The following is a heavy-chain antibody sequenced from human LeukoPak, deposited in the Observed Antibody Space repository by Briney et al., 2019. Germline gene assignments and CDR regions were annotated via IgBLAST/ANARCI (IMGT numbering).Heavy chain of an antibody. CDR2: IYTSGST. CDR3: ARDVVAAPGTWDY. D-gene: IGHD6-13*01. CDR1: GDSISNSY. J-gene: IGHJ4*02. Sequence: PSETLTLTCTVSGDSISNSYWSWIRQPAGKGLEWIGRIYTSGSTNYNPSLKSRVTMSVDTSKNQFSLKLSSVTAADTAVYYCARDVVAAPGTWDYWGQGTLVTVSS. V-gene: IGHV4-4*07.